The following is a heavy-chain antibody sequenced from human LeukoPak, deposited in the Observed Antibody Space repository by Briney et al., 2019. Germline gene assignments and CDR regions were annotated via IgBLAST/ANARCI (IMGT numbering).Heavy chain of an antibody. Sequence: GESLKISCKASGSPFPSYWIGWVRQMPGKGLEWMGIIHPDDSDTRYSPSFQGQVTISADKSISTAYLQWSSLKASDTAMYYCARRYCSGRNCYYFDYWGQGTLVTVSS. CDR3: ARRYCSGRNCYYFDY. V-gene: IGHV5-51*01. CDR2: IHPDDSDT. J-gene: IGHJ4*02. CDR1: GSPFPSYW. D-gene: IGHD2-15*01.